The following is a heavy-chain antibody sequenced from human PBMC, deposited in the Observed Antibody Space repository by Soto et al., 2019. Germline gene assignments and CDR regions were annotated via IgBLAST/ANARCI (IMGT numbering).Heavy chain of an antibody. D-gene: IGHD1-7*01. CDR1: GFSFSDHF. CDR2: IRNKPNSYST. Sequence: EVQLVESGGDLVQPGGSLRLSCAASGFSFSDHFMDWVRQAPGKGLEWVGRIRNKPNSYSTEYAASVKGRFTISRDDSKNSLYLQMDSLKTEDSAVYYCGRDNGNYLLDSWGQGTLVTVSS. CDR3: GRDNGNYLLDS. V-gene: IGHV3-72*01. J-gene: IGHJ4*02.